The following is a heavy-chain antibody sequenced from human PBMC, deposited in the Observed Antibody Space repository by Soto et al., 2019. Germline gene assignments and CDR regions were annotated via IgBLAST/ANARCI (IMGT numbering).Heavy chain of an antibody. J-gene: IGHJ5*02. D-gene: IGHD4-17*01. V-gene: IGHV1-69*08. CDR3: ARDGYGVNMLHWFDP. Sequence: QVQLVQSGAEVKKPGSSVKVSCKASGGTFSSYTISWVRQAPGQGLEWMGRIIPILGIANYAQKFQGRVTSTADKSTSTAYMELSSLRSEDTDVYYCARDGYGVNMLHWFDPWGQGTLVTVSS. CDR2: IIPILGIA. CDR1: GGTFSSYT.